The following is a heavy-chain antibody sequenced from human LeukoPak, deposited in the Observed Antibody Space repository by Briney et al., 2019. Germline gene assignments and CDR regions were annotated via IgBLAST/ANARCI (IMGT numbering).Heavy chain of an antibody. CDR3: ARVGYSGYDYDY. J-gene: IGHJ4*02. Sequence: PGGSLRLSCEASEFTFSSYAMSWVRQAPGKGLEWVSVISGSGDSTYYADSVEGRCTSSRDNSKDALYLQMNSLRAEDTAVYYCARVGYSGYDYDYWGQGTLVTVSS. CDR1: EFTFSSYA. D-gene: IGHD5-12*01. V-gene: IGHV3-23*01. CDR2: ISGSGDST.